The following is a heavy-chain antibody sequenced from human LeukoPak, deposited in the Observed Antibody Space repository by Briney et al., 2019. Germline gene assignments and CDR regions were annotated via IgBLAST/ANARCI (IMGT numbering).Heavy chain of an antibody. CDR1: VYTFTGYF. D-gene: IGHD2-8*01. Sequence: EASVKVSCKPSVYTFTGYFMHWVRQAPGQGLEWMGWINPDSGGTNYAQKFQGRVTVTRDTSISTAYMELSSLRSDDTAVYYCAREVSCTLYSDYWGQGTLVTVSS. CDR2: INPDSGGT. J-gene: IGHJ4*02. CDR3: AREVSCTLYSDY. V-gene: IGHV1-2*02.